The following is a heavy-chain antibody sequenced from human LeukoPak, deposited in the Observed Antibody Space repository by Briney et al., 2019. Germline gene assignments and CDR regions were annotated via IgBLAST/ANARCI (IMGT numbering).Heavy chain of an antibody. Sequence: SETLSLTCTVSGGSISSGGYYWSRIRQHPGKGLEWIGYIYYSGSTYYNPSLKSRVTISVDTSKNQFSLKLSSVTAADTAVYYCARGRDYDILTGYQYYFDYWGQGTLVTVSS. D-gene: IGHD3-9*01. CDR1: GGSISSGGYY. CDR3: ARGRDYDILTGYQYYFDY. CDR2: IYYSGST. V-gene: IGHV4-31*03. J-gene: IGHJ4*02.